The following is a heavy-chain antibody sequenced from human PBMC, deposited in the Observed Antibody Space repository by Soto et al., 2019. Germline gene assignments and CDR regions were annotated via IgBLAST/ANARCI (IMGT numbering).Heavy chain of an antibody. J-gene: IGHJ3*02. CDR3: ARDAITMIVVVDAFDI. CDR1: GYTFTSYG. Sequence: QVQLVQSGAEVKKPGASVKVSCKASGYTFTSYGISWVRQAPGQGLEWMGWISAYNGNTNYAQKLQGRVTMTTDTSTSTAYMELRSLRSADTAVYYCARDAITMIVVVDAFDIWGQGTMVTVSS. D-gene: IGHD3-22*01. CDR2: ISAYNGNT. V-gene: IGHV1-18*01.